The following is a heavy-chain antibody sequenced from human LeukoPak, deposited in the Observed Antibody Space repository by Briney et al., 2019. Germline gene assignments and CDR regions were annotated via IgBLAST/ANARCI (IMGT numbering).Heavy chain of an antibody. CDR1: GFTFSSYA. D-gene: IGHD4-17*01. CDR3: VKDGYGGYTYWYFDL. J-gene: IGHJ2*01. Sequence: AGGSLRLSCSASGFTFSSYAMHWVRQAPGKGLEYVSAISSNGGSTYYADSVKGRFTISRDNSKNTVYLQMSSLRAEDTAVYYCVKDGYGGYTYWYFDLWGRGTLVTVSS. V-gene: IGHV3-64D*09. CDR2: ISSNGGST.